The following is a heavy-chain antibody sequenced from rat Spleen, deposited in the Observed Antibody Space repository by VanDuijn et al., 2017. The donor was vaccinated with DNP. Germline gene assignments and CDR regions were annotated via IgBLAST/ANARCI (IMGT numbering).Heavy chain of an antibody. CDR1: GFTFSDHN. D-gene: IGHD1-4*01. Sequence: EVQLAESGGGLVQPGRSLILSCTASGFTFSDHNMAWVRQAPKKGLEWVATISYDGSSTYYRDSVKGRFIISRNNAKSTLYLQMDSLRSDDTATYYCAGRPPPTRGPFDYWGQGIMVTVSS. J-gene: IGHJ2*01. V-gene: IGHV5-7*01. CDR2: ISYDGSST. CDR3: AGRPPPTRGPFDY.